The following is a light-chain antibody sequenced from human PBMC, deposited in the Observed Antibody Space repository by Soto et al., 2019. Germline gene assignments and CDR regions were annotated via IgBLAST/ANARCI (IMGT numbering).Light chain of an antibody. CDR1: SSDVGGYNY. V-gene: IGLV2-11*01. J-gene: IGLJ3*02. Sequence: QSALTQPRSVSGSPGQSVTISCTGTSSDVGGYNYVSWYQQHPGKAPKLVIYDVSKRPSGVPDRFSGSKSANTASLTISALQAEDEADYYCCSYAGNSLWVFGGGTKLTVL. CDR2: DVS. CDR3: CSYAGNSLWV.